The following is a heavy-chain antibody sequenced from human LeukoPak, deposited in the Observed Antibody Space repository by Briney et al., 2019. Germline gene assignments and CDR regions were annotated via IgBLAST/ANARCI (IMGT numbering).Heavy chain of an antibody. J-gene: IGHJ3*02. CDR3: AKDRTYSSSWYGAFDI. CDR1: GFTFYDYA. D-gene: IGHD6-13*01. V-gene: IGHV3-9*01. CDR2: ISWNSGSI. Sequence: PGGSLRLSCAASGFTFYDYAMHWVRQAPGKGLEWVSGISWNSGSIGYADSVKGRFTISRDNAKNSLYLQMNSLRAEDTALYYCAKDRTYSSSWYGAFDIWGQGTMVTVSS.